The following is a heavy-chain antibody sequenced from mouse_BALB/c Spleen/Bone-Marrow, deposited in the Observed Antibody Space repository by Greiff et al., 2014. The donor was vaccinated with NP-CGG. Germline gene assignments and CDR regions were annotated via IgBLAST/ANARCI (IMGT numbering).Heavy chain of an antibody. D-gene: IGHD1-1*01. V-gene: IGHV14-3*02. CDR3: ARYYYGSSYFDY. Sequence: EVQLQQSGAELVKPGASVKLSCTASGFNIKDTYMHWVKQRPEQGLEWIGRIDPANGNTKYDPKFQGKATITADTSSSTACLQLSSLTSEDTAVYYCARYYYGSSYFDYWGQGTTLTVSS. CDR2: IDPANGNT. J-gene: IGHJ2*01. CDR1: GFNIKDTY.